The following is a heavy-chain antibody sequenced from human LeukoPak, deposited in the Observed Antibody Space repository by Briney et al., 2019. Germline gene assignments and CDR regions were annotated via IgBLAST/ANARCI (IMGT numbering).Heavy chain of an antibody. CDR1: GYTLTELS. CDR3: ARARRLLERLKGSEGRVEYYFDY. V-gene: IGHV1-24*01. Sequence: ASVKVSCKVSGYTLTELSMHWVRQAPGKGLEWMGGFDPEDGETIYAQKFQGRVTMTEDTSTDTAYMELSSLRSEDTAVYYCARARRLLERLKGSEGRVEYYFDYWGQGTLVTVSS. J-gene: IGHJ4*02. D-gene: IGHD3-3*01. CDR2: FDPEDGET.